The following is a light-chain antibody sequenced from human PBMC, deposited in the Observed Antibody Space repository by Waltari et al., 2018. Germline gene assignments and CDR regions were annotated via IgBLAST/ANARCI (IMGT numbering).Light chain of an antibody. V-gene: IGKV3-15*01. CDR2: DAS. J-gene: IGKJ4*01. CDR1: QSVTNN. CDR3: QQYNNWPLT. Sequence: ERVMTQSPATLSVSPGERATLSCRASQSVTNNLAWYQQKVGQAPRPLIYDASTRATGIAARFSGSGSGTEFTLTISSLQSEDFAVYYCQQYNNWPLTFGGGTKVEIK.